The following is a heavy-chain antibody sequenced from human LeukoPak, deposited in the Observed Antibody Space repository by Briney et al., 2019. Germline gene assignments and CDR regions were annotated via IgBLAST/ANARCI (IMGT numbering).Heavy chain of an antibody. D-gene: IGHD3-16*01. J-gene: IGHJ4*02. Sequence: GGSLRLSCAASGITFSRFWMSWVRQAPGKGLQWVANINQDGSEKHYVDSVKGRFTISRDNAENSLYLQMNSLGAEDTAVYYCARATGGWGQGTLVTVSS. CDR2: INQDGSEK. CDR3: ARATGG. V-gene: IGHV3-7*01. CDR1: GITFSRFW.